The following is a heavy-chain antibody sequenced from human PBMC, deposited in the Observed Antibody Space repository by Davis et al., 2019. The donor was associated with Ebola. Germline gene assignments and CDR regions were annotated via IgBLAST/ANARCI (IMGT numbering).Heavy chain of an antibody. CDR2: INPSGGST. CDR3: ARFSYGDYALGAFDI. J-gene: IGHJ3*02. CDR1: GGTFSDYT. V-gene: IGHV1-46*01. Sequence: ASVKVSCKASGGTFSDYTFTWVRQAPGQGLEWMGIINPSGGSTSYAQKFQGRVTMTRDTSTSTVYMELSSLRSEDTAVYYCARFSYGDYALGAFDIWGQGTMVTVSS. D-gene: IGHD4-17*01.